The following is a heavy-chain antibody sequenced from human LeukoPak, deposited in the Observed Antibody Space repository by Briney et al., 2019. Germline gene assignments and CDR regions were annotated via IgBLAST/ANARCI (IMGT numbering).Heavy chain of an antibody. V-gene: IGHV1-18*04. J-gene: IGHJ3*02. Sequence: ASVKVSCKASGYTFTSYGISWVRQAPGQGLEWTGWISAYNGNTNYAQKLQGRVTMTTDTSTSTAYMELRSLRSDDTAVYYCARDAVDIVVVPAAHHDAFDIWGQGTMVTVSS. D-gene: IGHD2-2*01. CDR2: ISAYNGNT. CDR3: ARDAVDIVVVPAAHHDAFDI. CDR1: GYTFTSYG.